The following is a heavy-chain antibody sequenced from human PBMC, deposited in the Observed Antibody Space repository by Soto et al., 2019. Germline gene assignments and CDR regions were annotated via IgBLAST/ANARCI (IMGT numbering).Heavy chain of an antibody. CDR2: IRSKAYGGTT. CDR1: GFTFGDYA. Sequence: PGGSLRLSCAASGFTFGDYAMSWVRQAPGKGLEWVGFIRSKAYGGTTEYAASVKGRFTISRDDSKSIAYLQMNSLKTEDTAVYYCTSGTGNSPRVPWDYWGQGTLVTVSS. J-gene: IGHJ4*02. CDR3: TSGTGNSPRVPWDY. D-gene: IGHD1-1*01. V-gene: IGHV3-49*04.